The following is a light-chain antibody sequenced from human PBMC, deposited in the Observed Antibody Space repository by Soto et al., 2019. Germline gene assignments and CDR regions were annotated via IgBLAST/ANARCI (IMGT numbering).Light chain of an antibody. V-gene: IGLV1-47*02. Sequence: QSVLSQPPSASGTPGQRVTISCSGSSSNIGINFVYWYQQLPGAAPKLLIYSNNQRLSGVPDRFTGSRSGTSASLAIRGLQSEDEAEYYCAVWDDSLSGYVFGTGTKVNVL. CDR1: SSNIGINF. CDR2: SNN. J-gene: IGLJ1*01. CDR3: AVWDDSLSGYV.